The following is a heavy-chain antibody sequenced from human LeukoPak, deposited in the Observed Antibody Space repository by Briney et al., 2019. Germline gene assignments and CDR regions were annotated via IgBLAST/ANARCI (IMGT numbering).Heavy chain of an antibody. J-gene: IGHJ4*02. CDR1: DGSISSYY. CDR3: AGMGSSGWSNFDY. V-gene: IGHV4-4*09. Sequence: KPSETLSLTCSVSDGSISSYYWSWIRQPPGKGLEWIGYIYTSGSTNYNPSLKSRVTISVDTSENQFSLKLSSVTAADTAVYYCAGMGSSGWSNFDYWGQGTLVTVSS. CDR2: IYTSGST. D-gene: IGHD6-19*01.